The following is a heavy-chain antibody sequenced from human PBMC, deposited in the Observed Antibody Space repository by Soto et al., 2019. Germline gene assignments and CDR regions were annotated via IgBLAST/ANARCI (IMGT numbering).Heavy chain of an antibody. CDR1: GYSFTSYW. D-gene: IGHD3-10*02. V-gene: IGHV5-51*01. J-gene: IGHJ3*02. CDR3: ARPLCQLRDNHDAFDI. CDR2: IYPGDSDT. Sequence: GESLTISCKGSGYSFTSYWIGWVRQMPGRGLEWMGIIYPGDSDTRYSPSSQGQVTISADNSISTDYLQWSRLKASDTAMYYCARPLCQLRDNHDAFDIWGQGKKVTV.